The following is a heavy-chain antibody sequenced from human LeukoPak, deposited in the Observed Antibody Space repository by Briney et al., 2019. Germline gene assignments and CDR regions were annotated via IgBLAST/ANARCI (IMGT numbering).Heavy chain of an antibody. V-gene: IGHV1-8*01. CDR1: GYTFTSYD. CDR3: ASSTGGYCSSTSCYLAGGFQH. CDR2: MNPNSGNT. J-gene: IGHJ1*01. D-gene: IGHD2-2*01. Sequence: ASVKVSCKASGYTFTSYDINWVRQATGQGLEWMGWMNPNSGNTGYAQKLQGRVTMTTDTSTSTAYMELRSLRSDDTAVYYCASSTGGYCSSTSCYLAGGFQHWGQGTLVTVSS.